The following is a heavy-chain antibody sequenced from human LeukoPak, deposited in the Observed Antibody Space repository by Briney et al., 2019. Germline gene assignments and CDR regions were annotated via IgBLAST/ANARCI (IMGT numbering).Heavy chain of an antibody. CDR1: GYSFTGYY. Sequence: ASVKVSCKASGYSFTGYYMHWVRQAPGQGLEWMGWINPNSGGTNYAQKFQGRVTMTRDTSISTAYMELSRLRSDDTAVYYCARVVTDSSGYYYAQPFDYWGQGTLVTVSS. CDR2: INPNSGGT. CDR3: ARVVTDSSGYYYAQPFDY. J-gene: IGHJ4*02. V-gene: IGHV1-2*02. D-gene: IGHD3-22*01.